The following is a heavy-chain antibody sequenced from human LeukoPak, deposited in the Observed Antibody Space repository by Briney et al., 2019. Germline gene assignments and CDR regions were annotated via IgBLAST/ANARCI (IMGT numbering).Heavy chain of an antibody. CDR3: ARDIYSSGWRTEVDY. CDR2: INPNSGAT. CDR1: GFTFTGYY. D-gene: IGHD6-19*01. Sequence: ASVKVSCKASGFTFTGYYMHWVRQAPGQGLEWMGWINPNSGATNYAQKFQGRVTMTRDTSISTAYMELSRLRSDDTAVYYCARDIYSSGWRTEVDYWGQGTLVTVSS. J-gene: IGHJ4*02. V-gene: IGHV1-2*02.